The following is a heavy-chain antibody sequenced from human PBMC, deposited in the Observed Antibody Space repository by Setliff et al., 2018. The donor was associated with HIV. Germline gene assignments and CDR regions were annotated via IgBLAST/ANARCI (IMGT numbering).Heavy chain of an antibody. V-gene: IGHV1-46*01. CDR3: AREPSGSGNYFYFDY. Sequence: ASVKVSCKASGYTFTSYYMHWVRQAPGQGLEWMGIINPSGGSTSHAQKFQGRVTMTRDTSTSTVYMELSSLRSEDTAVYYCAREPSGSGNYFYFDYWGQGTLVTVSS. CDR1: GYTFTSYY. CDR2: INPSGGST. J-gene: IGHJ4*02. D-gene: IGHD1-26*01.